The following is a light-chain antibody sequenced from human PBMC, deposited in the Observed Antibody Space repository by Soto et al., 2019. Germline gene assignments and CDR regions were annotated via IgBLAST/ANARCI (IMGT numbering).Light chain of an antibody. V-gene: IGLV3-21*04. CDR3: QVWDSSSDHVV. J-gene: IGLJ2*01. CDR2: YDS. CDR1: NIGSKS. Sequence: SYELPQPPSVSVAPGKTARITCGGNNIGSKSVHWYQQKPGQAPVLVIYYDSDRPSGIPERFSGSNSGNTATLTISRVQAGDEADYYCQVWDSSSDHVVFGGATKLTVL.